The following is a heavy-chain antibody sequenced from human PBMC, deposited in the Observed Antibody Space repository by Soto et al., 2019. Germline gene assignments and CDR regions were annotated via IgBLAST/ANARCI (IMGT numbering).Heavy chain of an antibody. CDR1: GGSVGIGSYY. J-gene: IGHJ5*02. Sequence: KTSETLALTCTVSGGSVGIGSYYLSWIRQPLGKGLEWIGYIYYSGNTDYNPSLRGRATISVAKAKNHFSMQLTSVTSADTAIYYCERDSVLAYYSEHRSHFWVDLWGQGTVVAVSS. CDR3: ERDSVLAYYSEHRSHFWVDL. CDR2: IYYSGNT. V-gene: IGHV4-61*03. D-gene: IGHD4-4*01.